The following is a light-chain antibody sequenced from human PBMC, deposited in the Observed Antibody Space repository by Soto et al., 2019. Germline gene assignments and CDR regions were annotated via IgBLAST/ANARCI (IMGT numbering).Light chain of an antibody. CDR3: QQYNSFSYT. V-gene: IGKV1-39*01. Sequence: DIQMTQSPSSLSASVGDRVTITCLAGQSIGNSLNWYQQKPGKAPNLLISATSTLQSGVPSRFSGSGSGTEFTLTISRLQPDDFAAYYCQQYNSFSYTFGPGTKVDIK. CDR1: QSIGNS. J-gene: IGKJ2*01. CDR2: ATS.